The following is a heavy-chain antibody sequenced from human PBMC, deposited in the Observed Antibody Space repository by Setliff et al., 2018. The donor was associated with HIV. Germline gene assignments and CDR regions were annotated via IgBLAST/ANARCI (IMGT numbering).Heavy chain of an antibody. J-gene: IGHJ4*02. D-gene: IGHD2-15*01. CDR1: GGTFSSYG. Sequence: ASVKVSCKASGGTFSSYGISWVRQAPGQGLEWMGRVDPQDGETLYAEKFQGRVTISADTSTDTAYVELSSLRSEDTAVYYCATFPIECSGGSCYASGVDYWGQGTLVTVSS. V-gene: IGHV1-69-2*01. CDR3: ATFPIECSGGSCYASGVDY. CDR2: VDPQDGET.